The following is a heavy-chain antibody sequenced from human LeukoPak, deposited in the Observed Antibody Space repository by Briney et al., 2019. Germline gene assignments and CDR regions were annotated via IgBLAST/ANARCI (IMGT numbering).Heavy chain of an antibody. D-gene: IGHD2-2*01. V-gene: IGHV1-8*01. CDR1: GYTFTIYD. CDR2: MNPNSGNT. J-gene: IGHJ4*02. CDR3: ARVEGDCSSTSCYAGLFDY. Sequence: ASVKVSCKASGYTFTIYDINWVRQAPGQGLEWMGWMNPNSGNTGYAQKFQGRVTMTRNTSISTAYMELSSLRSEDTAVYYCARVEGDCSSTSCYAGLFDYWGQGTLVTVSS.